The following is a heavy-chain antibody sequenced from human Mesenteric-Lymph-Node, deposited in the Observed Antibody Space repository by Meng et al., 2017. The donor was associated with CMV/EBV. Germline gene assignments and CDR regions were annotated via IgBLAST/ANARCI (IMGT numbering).Heavy chain of an antibody. CDR1: GFTFSNAW. CDR3: TTDWGDS. Sequence: GESLKISCAASGFTFSNAWMSWVRQAPGKGLEWVGRIKTKTDGGTTDYAAPVKGRFTISRVESKTTLYLQMNSLKAEDTAVYYCTTDWGDSWGQGTLVTVSS. V-gene: IGHV3-15*01. D-gene: IGHD3-16*01. J-gene: IGHJ4*02. CDR2: IKTKTDGGTT.